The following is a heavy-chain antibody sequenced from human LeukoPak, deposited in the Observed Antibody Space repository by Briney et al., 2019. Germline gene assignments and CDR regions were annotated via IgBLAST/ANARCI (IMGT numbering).Heavy chain of an antibody. J-gene: IGHJ4*02. CDR3: ARENSGSSETYYFDY. Sequence: PGGSLRLSCAASGFTFSSYGMHWVRQAPGKGLEWVAVIWYDGSNKYYADSVKGRFTISRDNSKNTLYLQMNSLRAEDTVVYYCARENSGSSETYYFDYWGQGTLVTVSS. D-gene: IGHD1-26*01. CDR1: GFTFSSYG. V-gene: IGHV3-33*01. CDR2: IWYDGSNK.